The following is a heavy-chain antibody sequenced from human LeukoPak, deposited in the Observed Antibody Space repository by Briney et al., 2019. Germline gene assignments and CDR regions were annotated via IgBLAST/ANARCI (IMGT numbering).Heavy chain of an antibody. CDR2: TSYDGSNK. CDR1: GFTFSSYA. CDR3: ARDRATSYYYDSSGPEAFDI. V-gene: IGHV3-30-3*01. Sequence: GGSLRLSCAASGFTFSSYAMHWVRQAPGKGLEWVAVTSYDGSNKYYADSVKGRFTISRDDSKNTLYLQMNSLRAEDTAVYYCARDRATSYYYDSSGPEAFDIWGQGTMVTVSS. J-gene: IGHJ3*02. D-gene: IGHD3-22*01.